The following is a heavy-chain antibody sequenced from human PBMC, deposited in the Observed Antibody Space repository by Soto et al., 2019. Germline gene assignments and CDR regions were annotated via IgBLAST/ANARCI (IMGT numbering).Heavy chain of an antibody. CDR3: ASSAAEFDY. Sequence: GGSLRLSCAASGFTFSYYYMIWIRQAPGKGLEWVSYISSSGSTIYYADSVKGRFTISRDNAKNLLYLQMNSLRAGDTAVYYCASSAAEFDYWGQGTLVTVS. D-gene: IGHD6-13*01. J-gene: IGHJ4*02. V-gene: IGHV3-11*01. CDR2: ISSSGSTI. CDR1: GFTFSYYY.